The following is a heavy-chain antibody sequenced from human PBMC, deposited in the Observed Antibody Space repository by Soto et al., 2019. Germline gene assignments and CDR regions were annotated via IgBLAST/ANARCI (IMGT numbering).Heavy chain of an antibody. D-gene: IGHD2-2*01. V-gene: IGHV1-69*13. Sequence: SVKVSCKASGGTFSSYAISWVRQAPGQGLEWMGGIIPIFGTANYAQKFQGRVTITADESTSTAYMELSSLRSEDTAVYYCARKSQYQLPRRYGMDVWGQGTTVTVSS. CDR2: IIPIFGTA. J-gene: IGHJ6*02. CDR3: ARKSQYQLPRRYGMDV. CDR1: GGTFSSYA.